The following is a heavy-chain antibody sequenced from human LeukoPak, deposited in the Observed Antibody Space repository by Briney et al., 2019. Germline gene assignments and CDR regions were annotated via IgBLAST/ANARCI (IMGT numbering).Heavy chain of an antibody. D-gene: IGHD3-9*01. CDR1: GFTFSSYD. J-gene: IGHJ6*04. Sequence: PGGSLRLSCAASGFTFSSYDMHWVRQATGKGLEWVSAIGTAGDPYYPGSVKGRFTISRENAKNSLYLQMNSLRAGDTAVYYCARERPSYDILTGRDYYYGMDVWGKGTMVTASS. CDR2: IGTAGDP. V-gene: IGHV3-13*05. CDR3: ARERPSYDILTGRDYYYGMDV.